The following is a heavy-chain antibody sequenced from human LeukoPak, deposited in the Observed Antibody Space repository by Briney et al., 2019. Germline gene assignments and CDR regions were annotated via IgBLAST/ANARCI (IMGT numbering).Heavy chain of an antibody. J-gene: IGHJ4*02. D-gene: IGHD3-10*01. CDR3: AKDPMVRGLTYDN. CDR1: XFTFSSYA. V-gene: IGHV3-23*01. Sequence: PGGSLRLSCAASXFTFSSYAMSGVRQAPGKGLEWVSGISGSGGSTDYADSVKGRFTISRDNSKNTLYLQMNSLRAEDTAVYYCAKDPMVRGLTYDNWGQGTLVTVSS. CDR2: ISGSGGST.